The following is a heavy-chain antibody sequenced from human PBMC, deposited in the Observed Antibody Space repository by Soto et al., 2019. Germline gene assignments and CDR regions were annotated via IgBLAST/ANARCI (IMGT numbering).Heavy chain of an antibody. D-gene: IGHD5-12*01. Sequence: QLQLQESGSGLLKPSQTLSLTCAVSGGSISSGGYSWSWILQPPGKGLECIGYIYHSESTYYNPSLTSRVTRSVERYKIQFSLKLSSVTAADTAVYYCAAGGGLPRYYWGQGTLVTVSS. J-gene: IGHJ4*02. CDR3: AAGGGLPRYY. CDR2: IYHSEST. V-gene: IGHV4-30-2*01. CDR1: GGSISSGGYS.